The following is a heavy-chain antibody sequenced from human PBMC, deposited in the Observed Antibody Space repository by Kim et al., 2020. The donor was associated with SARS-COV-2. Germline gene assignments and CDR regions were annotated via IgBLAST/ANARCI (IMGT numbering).Heavy chain of an antibody. D-gene: IGHD2-15*01. CDR2: VSYEGRNT. V-gene: IGHV3-30*18. J-gene: IGHJ4*02. Sequence: GGSLRLSCVASGFNFSNYGMHWVRQAPGKGLEWVGIVSYEGRNTYYAASVKGRFTISRDNSKNTLYLQMNSLTTEDTVLYYCVKEAAFTTVVVDYYFDYWGPGTLGTVSS. CDR3: VKEAAFTTVVVDYYFDY. CDR1: GFNFSNYG.